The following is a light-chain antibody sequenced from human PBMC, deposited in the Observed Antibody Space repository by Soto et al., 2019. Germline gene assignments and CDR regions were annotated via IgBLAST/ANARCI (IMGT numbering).Light chain of an antibody. CDR1: ESVTNY. CDR3: QQRSDWPWT. J-gene: IGKJ1*01. CDR2: DVS. Sequence: EIVLTQSPGTPSLSPGERGTLSCRASESVTNYLAWYQQKPGQAPRLLVYDVSNRATGIPARFSGGGSGTDFTLTISNLEPEDFAVYYCQQRSDWPWTFGQGTKVDIK. V-gene: IGKV3-11*01.